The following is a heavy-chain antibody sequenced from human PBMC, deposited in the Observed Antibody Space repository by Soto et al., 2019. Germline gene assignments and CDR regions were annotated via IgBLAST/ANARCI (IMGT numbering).Heavy chain of an antibody. V-gene: IGHV1-18*04. Sequence: QVQLVQSGAEVKKPGASVKVSCKASGYSFATYGFSWVRQAPGQGLECVGWISSHNGDKHYSQKFQGRATLTTDTSTNTGYMELRSLTSDDTAVYFCATEPIYYNDGSGYYPLGHWGQGTLVTVSS. CDR1: GYSFATYG. D-gene: IGHD3-22*01. CDR3: ATEPIYYNDGSGYYPLGH. CDR2: ISSHNGDK. J-gene: IGHJ4*02.